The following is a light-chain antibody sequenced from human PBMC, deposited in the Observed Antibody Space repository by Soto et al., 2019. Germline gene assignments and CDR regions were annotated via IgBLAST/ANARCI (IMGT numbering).Light chain of an antibody. J-gene: IGKJ3*01. CDR3: QQYNTYSFT. CDR2: KAS. Sequence: DIQMTQSPSTLSASVGDRVTITCRASQNINNWLAWYQQKPGKAPKLLIYKASTLESGVPSWFSGSGFGTEFTLTISSLQPDDFVTYYCQQYNTYSFTFGPGAKVDI. CDR1: QNINNW. V-gene: IGKV1-5*03.